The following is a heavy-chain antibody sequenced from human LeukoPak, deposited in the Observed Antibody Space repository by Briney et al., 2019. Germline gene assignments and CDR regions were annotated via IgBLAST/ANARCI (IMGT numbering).Heavy chain of an antibody. CDR1: GYTFTSYG. J-gene: IGHJ4*02. V-gene: IGHV1-18*01. D-gene: IGHD3-9*01. CDR2: ISAYSGNT. Sequence: ASVKVSCKASGYTFTSYGISWVRQAPGQGLEWMGWISAYSGNTNYAQKLQGRVTMTTDTSTSTAYMELRSLRSDDTAVYYCARDHSYDILTGYSWTRYYFDYWGQGTLVTVSS. CDR3: ARDHSYDILTGYSWTRYYFDY.